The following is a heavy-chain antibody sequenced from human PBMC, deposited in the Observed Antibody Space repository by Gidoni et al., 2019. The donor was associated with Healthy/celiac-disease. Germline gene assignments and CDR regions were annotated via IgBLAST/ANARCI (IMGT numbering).Heavy chain of an antibody. D-gene: IGHD4-4*01. Sequence: STCSYYWGWIRQPPGKGLEWIGSIYYSGSTYYNPSLKSRVTISVDTSKNQFSLKLSSVTAADTAVYYCATRTTVSPRRYFDLWGRGTLVTVSS. CDR3: ATRTTVSPRRYFDL. CDR2: IYYSGST. CDR1: STCSYY. J-gene: IGHJ2*01. V-gene: IGHV4-39*01.